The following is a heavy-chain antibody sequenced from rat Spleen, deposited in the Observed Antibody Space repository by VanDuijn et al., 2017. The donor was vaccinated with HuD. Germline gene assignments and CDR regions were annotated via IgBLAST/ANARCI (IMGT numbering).Heavy chain of an antibody. CDR1: GFSITSYG. CDR3: ARADIGAIYTDGI. D-gene: IGHD1-2*01. Sequence: QVQLKESGPGLVQPSQTLSLTCTVSGFSITSYGVIWVRQPPGKGLEWMGVIWGNGSPNYNSVLKSRLSISRDTSKSQVYLKMNSLQTEDTATYYCARADIGAIYTDGIWGQGVMVTVSS. CDR2: IWGNGSP. J-gene: IGHJ2*01. V-gene: IGHV2-13*01.